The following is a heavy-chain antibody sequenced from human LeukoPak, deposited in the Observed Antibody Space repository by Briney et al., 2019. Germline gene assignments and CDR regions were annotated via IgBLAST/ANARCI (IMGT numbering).Heavy chain of an antibody. CDR1: GGTFSSYA. D-gene: IGHD5-12*01. CDR2: IIPIFGTA. Sequence: SVKVSCKASGGTFSSYAISWVRQAPGQGLERMGGIIPIFGTANYAQKFQGRVTITADKSTSTAYMELSSLRSEDTAVYYCASGNIVATIAYYYYGMDVWGKGTTVTVSS. J-gene: IGHJ6*04. V-gene: IGHV1-69*06. CDR3: ASGNIVATIAYYYYGMDV.